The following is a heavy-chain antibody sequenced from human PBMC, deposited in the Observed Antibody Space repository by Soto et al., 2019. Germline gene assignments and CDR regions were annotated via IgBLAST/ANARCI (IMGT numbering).Heavy chain of an antibody. J-gene: IGHJ4*02. V-gene: IGHV4-61*01. D-gene: IGHD1-20*01. CDR2: IYYSGST. CDR3: ARASITGTNIDY. Sequence: SETLSLTCTVSGGSVSSGSYYWSWIRQPPGKGLEWIGYIYYSGSTNYNPSLKSRVTISVDTSKNQFSLKLSSVTAADTAVYYCARASITGTNIDYWGQGTLVTAPQ. CDR1: GGSVSSGSYY.